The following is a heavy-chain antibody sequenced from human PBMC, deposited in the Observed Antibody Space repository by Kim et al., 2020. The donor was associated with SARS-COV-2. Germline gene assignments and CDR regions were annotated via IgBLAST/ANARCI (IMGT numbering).Heavy chain of an antibody. CDR1: GYTFTSYD. D-gene: IGHD3-22*01. CDR3: ARGDVRYYDSSGYRRYFDL. J-gene: IGHJ2*01. Sequence: ASVKVSCKASGYTFTSYDINWVRQATGQGLEWMGWMNPNSGNTGYAQKFQGRVTMTRNTSISTAYMELSSLRSEDTAVYYCARGDVRYYDSSGYRRYFDLWGRGTLVTVSS. V-gene: IGHV1-8*01. CDR2: MNPNSGNT.